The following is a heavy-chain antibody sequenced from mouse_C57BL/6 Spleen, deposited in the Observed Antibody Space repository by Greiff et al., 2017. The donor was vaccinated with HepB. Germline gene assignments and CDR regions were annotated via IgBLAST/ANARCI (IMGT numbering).Heavy chain of an antibody. CDR3: ARKKANWDYFDY. CDR1: GFTFSSYA. D-gene: IGHD4-1*01. V-gene: IGHV5-4*03. CDR2: ISDGGSYT. Sequence: EVKLMESGGGLVKPGGSLKLSCAASGFTFSSYAMSWVRQTPEKRLEWVATISDGGSYTYYPDNVKGRFTISRDNAKNNLYLQMSHLKSEDTAMYYCARKKANWDYFDYWGQGTTLTVSS. J-gene: IGHJ2*01.